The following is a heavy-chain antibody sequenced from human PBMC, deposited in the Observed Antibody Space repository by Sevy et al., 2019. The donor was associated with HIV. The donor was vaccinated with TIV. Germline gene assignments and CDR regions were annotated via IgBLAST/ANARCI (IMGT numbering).Heavy chain of an antibody. D-gene: IGHD6-25*01. J-gene: IGHJ3*02. CDR2: ISASSGTT. CDR1: GLTFSNYV. V-gene: IGHV3-23*01. Sequence: GGSLRLSCAASGLTFSNYVMSWVRQAPGKGLEWLSVISASSGTTYAAESVKGRFTISRDNSKNTLYLHMSSLGAEDTAVYYCARNLSPSGALDIWGQGTRVTVSS. CDR3: ARNLSPSGALDI.